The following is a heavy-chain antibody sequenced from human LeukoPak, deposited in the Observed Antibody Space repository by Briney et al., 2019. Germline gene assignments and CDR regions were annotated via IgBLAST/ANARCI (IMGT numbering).Heavy chain of an antibody. CDR1: GYTFTGYY. Sequence: ASVKVSCKTSGYTFTGYYMHWLRQAPGQGLEWMGRINPNSGGTYYAQKFQGRVTMTRDTSISTSYMELTSLISDDTAVYYCAGGVLLGGGNGFDPWGQGTLVTVSS. J-gene: IGHJ5*02. V-gene: IGHV1-2*06. CDR3: AGGVLLGGGNGFDP. D-gene: IGHD3-16*01. CDR2: INPNSGGT.